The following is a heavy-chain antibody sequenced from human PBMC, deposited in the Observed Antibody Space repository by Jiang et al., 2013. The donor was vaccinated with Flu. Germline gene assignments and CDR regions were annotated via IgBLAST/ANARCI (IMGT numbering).Heavy chain of an antibody. D-gene: IGHD3-22*01. V-gene: IGHV5-10-1*01. Sequence: SGYSFTSYWISWVRQMPGKGLEWMGRIDPSDSYTNYSPSFQGHVTISADKSISTAYLQWSSLKASDTAMYYCARMVPSTYYYDSSGRDNWFDPWGQGTLVTVSS. J-gene: IGHJ5*02. CDR2: IDPSDSYT. CDR1: GYSFTSYW. CDR3: ARMVPSTYYYDSSGRDNWFDP.